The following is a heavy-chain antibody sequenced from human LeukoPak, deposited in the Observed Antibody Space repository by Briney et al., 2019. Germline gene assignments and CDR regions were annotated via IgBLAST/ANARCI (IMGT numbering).Heavy chain of an antibody. CDR1: GFTFSHAW. CDR2: IKAGGAT. Sequence: GGSLRLSCAASGFTFSHAWMSWVRQAPGKGLEWVARIKAGGATDYAAPVKGRFTISRDDSLNTLYLQMDSLKIGDTAVYYCAADVPSPLAQIDYWGRGTPVTVSS. CDR3: AADVPSPLAQIDY. J-gene: IGHJ4*02. V-gene: IGHV3-15*01.